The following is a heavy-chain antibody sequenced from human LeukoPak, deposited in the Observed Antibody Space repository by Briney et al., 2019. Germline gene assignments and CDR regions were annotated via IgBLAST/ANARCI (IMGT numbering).Heavy chain of an antibody. V-gene: IGHV4-39*01. CDR3: ARLLKYFDSDS. CDR1: GGSISSSSYY. CDR2: IYYSGAT. D-gene: IGHD3-9*01. J-gene: IGHJ4*02. Sequence: SETLSLTCTVSGGSISSSSYYWGWIRQPPGKGLEWIGSIYYSGATYHNPSLKSRITISVDTSTNQFSLKLSSVTAADTAVYYCARLLKYFDSDSWGQGTLVSVSS.